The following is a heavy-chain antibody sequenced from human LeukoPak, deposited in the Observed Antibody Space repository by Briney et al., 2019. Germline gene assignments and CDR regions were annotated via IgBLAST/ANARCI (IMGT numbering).Heavy chain of an antibody. CDR1: GFTFSSYS. Sequence: GGSLRLSCAASGFTFSSYSMNWVRQAPGKGLEWVSSISSSSSYIYYADSVKGRFTIYRDNAKNSLYLQMNSLRAEDTAVYYCARDYYDSSGYYLGFLDYYYGMDVWGQGTTVTVSS. J-gene: IGHJ6*02. V-gene: IGHV3-21*01. CDR3: ARDYYDSSGYYLGFLDYYYGMDV. D-gene: IGHD3-22*01. CDR2: ISSSSSYI.